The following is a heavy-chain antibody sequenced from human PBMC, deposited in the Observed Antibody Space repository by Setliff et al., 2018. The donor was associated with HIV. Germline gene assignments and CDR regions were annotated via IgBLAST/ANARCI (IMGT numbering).Heavy chain of an antibody. J-gene: IGHJ4*02. CDR1: GFSVSDDW. D-gene: IGHD3-16*01. V-gene: IGHV3-15*01. CDR3: TTGGGGAN. Sequence: GSLRLSCAASGFSVSDDWMSWVRQTPGKRLEWVGRIKSIISGGTTDYAAPVKDRFTISRDDSKNMVYLQMNSLKTEGTAVYYCTTGGGGANWGQGTLVTVSS. CDR2: IKSIISGGTT.